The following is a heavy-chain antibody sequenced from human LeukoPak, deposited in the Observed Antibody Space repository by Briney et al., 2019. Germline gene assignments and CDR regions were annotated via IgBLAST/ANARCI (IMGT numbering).Heavy chain of an antibody. CDR1: GGSFSGYY. CDR3: VRSVKLVLITYHHYYMDV. CDR2: INHSGRT. Sequence: SETLSLTCAVYGGSFSGYYWTWIRQSPGKGLEWIGDINHSGRTNYNPSLKSRVTISADTSKNQFSLKMTSMTAADTAVYYCVRSVKLVLITYHHYYMDVWGKGTRSPSP. J-gene: IGHJ6*03. V-gene: IGHV4-34*01. D-gene: IGHD4/OR15-4a*01.